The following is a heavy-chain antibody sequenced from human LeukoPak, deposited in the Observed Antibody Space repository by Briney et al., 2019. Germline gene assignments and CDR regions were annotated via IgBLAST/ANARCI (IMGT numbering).Heavy chain of an antibody. CDR2: IFSGGDT. V-gene: IGHV3-66*01. CDR3: ARDPSAVTANTYA. D-gene: IGHD2-2*01. CDR1: GFTVSNNW. Sequence: TGGSLRLSCAASGFTVSNNWTNWVRQAPGKGLEWVSLIFSGGDTQYADSVKDRFTISRDASKNTLYLQMSDLRAEDTAVYYCARDPSAVTANTYAWGQGTLVTVSS. J-gene: IGHJ5*02.